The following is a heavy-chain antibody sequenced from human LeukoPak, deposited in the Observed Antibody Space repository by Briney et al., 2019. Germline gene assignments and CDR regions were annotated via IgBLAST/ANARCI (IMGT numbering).Heavy chain of an antibody. J-gene: IGHJ6*03. Sequence: GGSLRLSCAASGFTFSSYSMNWVRQAPGKGLESVSSISSSSSYIYYADSVKGRFTISRDNAKNSLYLQMNSLRVEDTAVYYCARDRPYYYEGKRDMDVWGKGTTVTISS. CDR3: ARDRPYYYEGKRDMDV. D-gene: IGHD3-22*01. V-gene: IGHV3-21*01. CDR2: ISSSSSYI. CDR1: GFTFSSYS.